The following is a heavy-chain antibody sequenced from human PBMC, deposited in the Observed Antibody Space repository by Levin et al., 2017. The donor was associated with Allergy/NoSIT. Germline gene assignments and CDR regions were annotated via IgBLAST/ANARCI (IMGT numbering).Heavy chain of an antibody. CDR1: GFTFSSYG. V-gene: IGHV3-33*01. CDR2: IWYDGSNK. CDR3: ARPRMQRGYCSSTSCYKGYYYMDV. D-gene: IGHD2-2*01. Sequence: PGGSLRLSCAASGFTFSSYGMHWVRQAPGKGLEWVAVIWYDGSNKYYADSVKGRFTISRDNSKNTLYLQMNSLRAEDTAVYYCARPRMQRGYCSSTSCYKGYYYMDVWGKGTTVTVSS. J-gene: IGHJ6*03.